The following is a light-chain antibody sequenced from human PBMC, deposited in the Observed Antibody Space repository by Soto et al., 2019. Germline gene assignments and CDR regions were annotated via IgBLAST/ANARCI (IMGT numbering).Light chain of an antibody. J-gene: IGKJ1*01. CDR3: QQYGSAPWT. V-gene: IGKV3-20*01. CDR2: AAS. CDR1: QSVSSNY. Sequence: EIVLTQSPGTLSLSPGERATISCRASQSVSSNYLAWYQQKPGQAPRLLIYAASNRASGIPDRFGGSGSGXXXXLXVSXLXPXDFAVYYCQQYGSAPWTFGQGTKVEI.